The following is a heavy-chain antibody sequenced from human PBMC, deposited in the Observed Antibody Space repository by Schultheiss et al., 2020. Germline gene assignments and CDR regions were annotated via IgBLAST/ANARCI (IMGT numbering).Heavy chain of an antibody. CDR2: INHSGST. CDR1: GGSISSYY. Sequence: SETLSLTCTVSGGSISSYYWSWIRQPPGKGLEWIGEINHSGSTNYNPSLKSRVTMSVDTSKNQFSLKLTSVTAADTAVYYCARDHPRGDAFDIWGQGTMVTVSS. D-gene: IGHD3-10*01. J-gene: IGHJ3*02. V-gene: IGHV4-34*01. CDR3: ARDHPRGDAFDI.